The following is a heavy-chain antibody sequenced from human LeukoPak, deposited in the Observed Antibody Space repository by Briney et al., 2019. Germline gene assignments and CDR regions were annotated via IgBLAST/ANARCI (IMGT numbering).Heavy chain of an antibody. Sequence: PSETLSLTCAVSGYSISSDYYWGWIRQPPGKGQEGIGSIYHSGSTFYNPSLKSRVTISIDTSKNQFSLKLTSVTAADTAVYYCARQATMRRALEGWFDPWGQGALVTVSS. CDR2: IYHSGST. J-gene: IGHJ5*02. CDR3: ARQATMRRALEGWFDP. V-gene: IGHV4-38-2*01. D-gene: IGHD3-22*01. CDR1: GYSISSDYY.